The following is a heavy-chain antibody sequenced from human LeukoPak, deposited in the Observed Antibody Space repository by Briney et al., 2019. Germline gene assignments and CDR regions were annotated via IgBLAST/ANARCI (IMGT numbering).Heavy chain of an antibody. J-gene: IGHJ3*02. V-gene: IGHV4-39*07. CDR1: GGSISSSSYY. D-gene: IGHD2-21*02. Sequence: ASETLSLTCTVSGGSISSSSYYWGWIRQPPGKGLEWIGSIYYSGSTYYNPSLKSRVTISVDTSKNQFSLKLSSVTAADTAMYYCARFVVTALPDAFDIWGQGTMVTVSS. CDR3: ARFVVTALPDAFDI. CDR2: IYYSGST.